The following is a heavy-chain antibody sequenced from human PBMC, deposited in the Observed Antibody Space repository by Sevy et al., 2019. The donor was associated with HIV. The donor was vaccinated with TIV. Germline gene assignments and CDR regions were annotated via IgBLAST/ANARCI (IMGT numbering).Heavy chain of an antibody. CDR1: GFTFSDYY. CDR2: ISSSGSTI. Sequence: GGSLRLSCAASGFTFSDYYMSWIRQAPGKGLEWVSYISSSGSTIYYADSVKGRFTVSRDNAKNSLYLQMNSLRAEDSAVYYCARARLRWMVDALDIWGQGTMVTVSS. J-gene: IGHJ3*02. D-gene: IGHD5-12*01. CDR3: ARARLRWMVDALDI. V-gene: IGHV3-11*01.